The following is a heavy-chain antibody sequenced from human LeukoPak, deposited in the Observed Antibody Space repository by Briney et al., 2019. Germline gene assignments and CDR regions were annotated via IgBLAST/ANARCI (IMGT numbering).Heavy chain of an antibody. D-gene: IGHD1-26*01. Sequence: SETLSLTCTVSGGSISSSSYYWGWIRQPPGKGLEWIGSIYYSGSTYYNPSLKSRVTISVDTSKNQFSLKLSSVTAADTAVYYCARDHLREWDPPPFDYWGQGTLVTVSS. V-gene: IGHV4-39*07. CDR1: GGSISSSSYY. CDR2: IYYSGST. CDR3: ARDHLREWDPPPFDY. J-gene: IGHJ4*02.